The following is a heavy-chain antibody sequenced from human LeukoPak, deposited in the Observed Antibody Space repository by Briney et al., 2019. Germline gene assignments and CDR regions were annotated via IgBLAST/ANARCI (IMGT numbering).Heavy chain of an antibody. CDR2: IHHMGST. V-gene: IGHV4-34*01. CDR1: GGSFSGYY. J-gene: IGHJ5*02. Sequence: PSETLSLTCVVYGGSFSGYYGGWIRPPPGEGLEWIGEIHHMGSTNYNPSLKSRVTITVDTSKNQSSLKLSSVTAADTAVHYCAREDLVPAAIGNWFDPWGQGTLVTVSS. D-gene: IGHD2-2*02. CDR3: AREDLVPAAIGNWFDP.